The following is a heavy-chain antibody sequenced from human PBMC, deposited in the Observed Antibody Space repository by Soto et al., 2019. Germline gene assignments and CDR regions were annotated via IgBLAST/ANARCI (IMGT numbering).Heavy chain of an antibody. V-gene: IGHV3-7*01. Sequence: VGSLRLSCAASGFTFSRYWMSWVRQAPGKGLEWVANIKQDGSEEPYVDSVRGRFTVSRDNAKNSLYLQMNSLRAEDTAVYYCVRDVIGFWSGYYTGCFDYWGQGILVTVSS. J-gene: IGHJ4*01. CDR2: IKQDGSEE. D-gene: IGHD3-3*01. CDR3: VRDVIGFWSGYYTGCFDY. CDR1: GFTFSRYW.